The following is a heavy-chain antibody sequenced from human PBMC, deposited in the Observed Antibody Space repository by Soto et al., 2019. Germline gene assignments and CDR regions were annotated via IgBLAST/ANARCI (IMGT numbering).Heavy chain of an antibody. CDR2: DYRNSNA. D-gene: IGHD3-10*01. CDR1: GGSISTPGNT. J-gene: IGHJ6*02. CDR3: AARPYNYYGLDV. Sequence: SETLSFTSTASGGSISTPGNTGSWTPPPTGKAREWIDYDYRNSNAYPKPTLKRRVTISLDRAKYQFSLKMTSVTAADADLYFCAARPYNYYGLDVWGQGTTVTVSS. V-gene: IGHV4-30-2*01.